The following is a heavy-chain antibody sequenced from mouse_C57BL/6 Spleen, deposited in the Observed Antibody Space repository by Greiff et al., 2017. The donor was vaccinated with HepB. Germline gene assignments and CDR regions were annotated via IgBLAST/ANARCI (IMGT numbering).Heavy chain of an antibody. V-gene: IGHV2-6*01. D-gene: IGHD3-2*02. CDR2: IWGVGST. Sequence: VKLMESGPGLVAPSQSLSITCTVSGFSLTSYGVDWVRQSPGKGLEWLGVIWGVGSTNYNSALKSRLSISKDNSKSQVFLKMNSLQTDDTAMYYCAREGDSSGLYAMDYWGQGTSVTVSS. CDR1: GFSLTSYG. CDR3: AREGDSSGLYAMDY. J-gene: IGHJ4*01.